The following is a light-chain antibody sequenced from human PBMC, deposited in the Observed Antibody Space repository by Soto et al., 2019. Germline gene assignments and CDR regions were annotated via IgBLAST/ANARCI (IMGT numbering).Light chain of an antibody. CDR3: CSYAGTYTYV. CDR2: DVN. Sequence: QSVLTQPRSVSGSPGQSVTISCTGTDTNIGFYNFVSWYQQHPDKAPHLVIYDVNKRPSGVPDRFSGSKSGKTASLTISGLQADDEADYFCCSYAGTYTYVFGTGTKVPS. J-gene: IGLJ1*01. CDR1: DTNIGFYNF. V-gene: IGLV2-11*01.